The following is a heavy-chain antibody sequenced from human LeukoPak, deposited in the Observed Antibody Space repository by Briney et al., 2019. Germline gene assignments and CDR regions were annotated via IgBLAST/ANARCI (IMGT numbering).Heavy chain of an antibody. Sequence: GGSLRLSCAASGFTFSSYSMNWVRQAPGKGLEWVSSISSSSSYIYYADSVKGRFTISRDNAKNSLYLQMNSLRAEDTAVYYCARDLWKYYYDSSGYYSPSHYWGQGTLVTVSS. CDR3: ARDLWKYYYDSSGYYSPSHY. J-gene: IGHJ4*02. D-gene: IGHD3-22*01. V-gene: IGHV3-21*01. CDR1: GFTFSSYS. CDR2: ISSSSSYI.